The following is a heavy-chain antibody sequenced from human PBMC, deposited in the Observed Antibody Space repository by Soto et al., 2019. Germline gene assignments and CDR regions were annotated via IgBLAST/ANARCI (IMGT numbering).Heavy chain of an antibody. CDR1: GGSISSGGYY. V-gene: IGHV4-31*03. D-gene: IGHD2-2*02. J-gene: IGHJ6*02. CDR3: ARTNIVVVPAAITRDYGMDV. CDR2: IYYSGST. Sequence: QLQLQESGPGLVKPSQTLSLTCTVSGGSISSGGYYWSWIRQHPGKGLEWIGYIYYSGSTYYNPSLKSRVTISVDTSKNQFSLKLSSVTAADTAVYYCARTNIVVVPAAITRDYGMDVWGQGTTVTVSS.